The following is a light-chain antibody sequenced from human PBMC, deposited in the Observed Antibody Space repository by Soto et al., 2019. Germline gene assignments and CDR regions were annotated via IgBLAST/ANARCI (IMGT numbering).Light chain of an antibody. J-gene: IGLJ1*01. CDR2: EVT. Sequence: QSVLTQPPSASGSPGQSVTISXXXXXXDVGAYDFVSWYQHHPGKAPKLMIYEVTKRPSGVPDRFSGSKSGNTASLTVSGLQAEDEADYYCTSHAGNYNFPYVFGTGTKLTVL. CDR1: XXDVGAYDF. V-gene: IGLV2-8*01. CDR3: TSHAGNYNFPYV.